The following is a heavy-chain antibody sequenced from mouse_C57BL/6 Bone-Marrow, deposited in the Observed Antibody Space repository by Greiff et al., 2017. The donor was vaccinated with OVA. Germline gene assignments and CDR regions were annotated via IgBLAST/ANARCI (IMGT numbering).Heavy chain of an antibody. J-gene: IGHJ2*01. V-gene: IGHV1-55*01. CDR1: GYTFTSYW. D-gene: IGHD1-1*01. CDR2: IYPGSGST. CDR3: ARGLRCFDY. Sequence: QVHVKQPGAELVKPGASVKMSCKASGYTFTSYWITWVKQRPGQGLEWIGDIYPGSGSTNYNEKFKSKATLTVDTSSSTAYMQLSSLTSEDSAVYYCARGLRCFDYWGQGTTLTVSS.